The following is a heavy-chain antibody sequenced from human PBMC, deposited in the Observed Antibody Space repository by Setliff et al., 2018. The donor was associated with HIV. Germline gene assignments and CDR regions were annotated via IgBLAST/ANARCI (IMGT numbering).Heavy chain of an antibody. Sequence: GASVKVSCKISGYTFTDFWIHWVRQAPGQGLESMGWIDPDKGDTGYAHNFQGRVIMTRDTSTSTVYMELSRLRSDDTAVYYCARKSLTGTIDSWGQGTLVTVSS. D-gene: IGHD1-1*01. CDR1: GYTFTDFW. CDR3: ARKSLTGTIDS. V-gene: IGHV1-2*02. CDR2: IDPDKGDT. J-gene: IGHJ4*02.